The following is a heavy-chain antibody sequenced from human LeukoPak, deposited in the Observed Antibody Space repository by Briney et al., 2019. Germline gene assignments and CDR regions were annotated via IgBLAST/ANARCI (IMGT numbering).Heavy chain of an antibody. CDR1: GFTFSSYA. Sequence: GGSLRLSCAASGFTFSSYAMHWVRQAPGKGLEWVSLINNSGGSTYYADTVKGRFTISRDDSKNTLYLQMNSLRAEDTAVYYCARDRIAARPDAFDIWGQGTMVTVSS. V-gene: IGHV3-NL1*01. D-gene: IGHD6-6*01. J-gene: IGHJ3*02. CDR3: ARDRIAARPDAFDI. CDR2: INNSGGST.